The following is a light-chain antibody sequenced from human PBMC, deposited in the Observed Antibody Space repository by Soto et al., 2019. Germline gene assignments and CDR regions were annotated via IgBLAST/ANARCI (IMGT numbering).Light chain of an antibody. V-gene: IGLV1-36*01. Sequence: QYVLTQPPSVSEAPRQRVTISCSGSSSNIGNNAVNWYQQLPGKAPKLLIYYDDLLPSGVSDRFSGSKSGTSASLAISGLQSEDEADYYCAAWDDILNGLVFGGGTKLTVL. CDR1: SSNIGNNA. J-gene: IGLJ2*01. CDR2: YDD. CDR3: AAWDDILNGLV.